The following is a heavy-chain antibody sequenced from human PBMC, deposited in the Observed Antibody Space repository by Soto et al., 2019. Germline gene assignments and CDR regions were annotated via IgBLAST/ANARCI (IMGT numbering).Heavy chain of an antibody. V-gene: IGHV3-48*02. CDR3: ARSRSPHGYYYDSSGSGRFDP. D-gene: IGHD3-22*01. J-gene: IGHJ5*02. CDR1: GFTFSSYS. CDR2: ISSSSSTI. Sequence: GGSLRLSCAASGFTFSSYSMNWVRQAPGKGLEWVSYISSSSSTIYYADSVKGRFTISRDNAKNSLYLQMNSLRDEDTAVYYCARSRSPHGYYYDSSGSGRFDPWGQGTLVTVSS.